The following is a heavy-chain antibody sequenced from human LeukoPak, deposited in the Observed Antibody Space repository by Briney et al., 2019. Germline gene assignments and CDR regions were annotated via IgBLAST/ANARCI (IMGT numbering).Heavy chain of an antibody. J-gene: IGHJ4*02. CDR2: IYYSGST. CDR1: GGSISSSSYY. V-gene: IGHV4-39*01. CDR3: ARHRLVATTGVDY. D-gene: IGHD5-12*01. Sequence: SETLSLTCTVSGGSISSSSYYWGWIRQPPGKGLEWIGSIYYSGSTYYNPSLKSRVTISVDTSKNQFSLKLSSVTAADTAVYYCARHRLVATTGVDYWGQGTLVTVSS.